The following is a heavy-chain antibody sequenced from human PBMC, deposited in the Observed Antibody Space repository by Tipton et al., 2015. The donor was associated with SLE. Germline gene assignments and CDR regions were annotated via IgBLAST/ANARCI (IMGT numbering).Heavy chain of an antibody. CDR3: AGDQGGILDY. D-gene: IGHD3-16*01. V-gene: IGHV4-59*01. J-gene: IGHJ4*02. CDR1: GGSISSYY. CDR2: IYYSGST. Sequence: TLSLTCTVSGGSISSYYWSWIRQPPGKGLEWIGYIYYSGSTNYNPSLKSRVTISVDTSKNQFSLKLSSVTAADAAVYYCAGDQGGILDYWGQGTLVTVSS.